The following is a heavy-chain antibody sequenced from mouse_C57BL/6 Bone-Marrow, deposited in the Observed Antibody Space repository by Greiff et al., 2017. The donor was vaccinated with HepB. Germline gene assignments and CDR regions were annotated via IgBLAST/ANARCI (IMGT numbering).Heavy chain of an antibody. CDR1: GYSITSGYY. Sequence: EVQLQESGPGLVKPSQSLSLTCSVSGYSITSGYYWNWIRQFPGNKLEWMGYISYDGGNNYNPSLKNRTSITRDTSKNQFFLKLNSVTTEDTATYYCARKALLRGFAYWGQGTLVTVSA. D-gene: IGHD1-1*01. CDR3: ARKALLRGFAY. J-gene: IGHJ3*01. V-gene: IGHV3-6*01. CDR2: ISYDGGN.